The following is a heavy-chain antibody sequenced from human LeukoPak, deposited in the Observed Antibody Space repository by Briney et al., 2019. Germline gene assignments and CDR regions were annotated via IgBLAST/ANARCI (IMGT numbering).Heavy chain of an antibody. V-gene: IGHV1-46*01. CDR1: GYTFTTYY. J-gene: IGHJ4*02. CDR2: INPSGGTT. CDR3: ARGSNYYYDVTADYPRY. D-gene: IGHD3-22*01. Sequence: ASVKVSCKTSGYTFTTYYIHWVRQAPGQGHEWLGIINPSGGTTTYAQKFQGRVTMTRDTSTSTVYMELNTLRSEDTAVYYCARGSNYYYDVTADYPRYWGQGTLVTVSS.